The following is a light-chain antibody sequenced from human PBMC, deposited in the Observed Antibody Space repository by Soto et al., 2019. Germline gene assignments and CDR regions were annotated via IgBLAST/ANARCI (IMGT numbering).Light chain of an antibody. Sequence: DVVMTQTPLSLSVTPGQPASISCKSSQSLLHITGETFLFWYLQKPGQSPQLLIYGASTRAAGIPDRFSGSGSGTDFTLTITRLEPEDFAVYYCQQYGGPVPWAFGQGTKVDI. CDR2: GAS. CDR1: QSLLHITGETF. CDR3: QQYGGPVPWA. V-gene: IGKV2-29*01. J-gene: IGKJ1*01.